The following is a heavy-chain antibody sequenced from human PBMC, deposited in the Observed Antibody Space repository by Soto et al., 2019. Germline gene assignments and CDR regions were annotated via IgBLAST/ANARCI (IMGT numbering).Heavy chain of an antibody. J-gene: IGHJ4*02. V-gene: IGHV3-23*01. D-gene: IGHD3-22*01. CDR3: AKALYYYDSSGYPGGY. CDR1: GFTFSSYA. CDR2: ISGSVGST. Sequence: GSLRLSCAASGFTFSSYAMSWVRQPPGKGLEWVSAISGSVGSTYYADSVKGRFTISRDNSKNTLYLQMNSLRAEDTAVYYCAKALYYYDSSGYPGGYWGQGTLVTVSS.